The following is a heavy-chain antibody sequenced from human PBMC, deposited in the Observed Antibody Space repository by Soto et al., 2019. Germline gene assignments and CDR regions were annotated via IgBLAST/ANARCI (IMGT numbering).Heavy chain of an antibody. CDR3: ARAPGYCSSTSCYRRWFDP. V-gene: IGHV3-23*01. CDR1: GFTFSYYA. Sequence: VGSLRLSCSASGFTFSYYAMGWVRQAPGKGLEWVSVLSDRGDTTYYADSVKGRFTISRDNAKNSLYLQMNSLRAEDTAVYYCARAPGYCSSTSCYRRWFDPWGQGTLVTVSS. D-gene: IGHD2-2*02. CDR2: LSDRGDTT. J-gene: IGHJ5*02.